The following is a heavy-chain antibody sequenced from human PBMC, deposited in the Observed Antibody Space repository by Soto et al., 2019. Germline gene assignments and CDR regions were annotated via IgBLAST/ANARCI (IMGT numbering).Heavy chain of an antibody. D-gene: IGHD2-15*01. CDR3: ARDTSVPRGGSDY. J-gene: IGHJ4*02. CDR2: IKEDGSEK. Sequence: EVQLVESGGGLVQPGGSLRLSCAASGFTFSTYWMTWVRQAPGKGLEWVANIKEDGSEKYTVDSMKGRFTISRDNAQDSVYLEMNSLSPEDTAVYFCARDTSVPRGGSDYWGQGILVTVSS. V-gene: IGHV3-7*03. CDR1: GFTFSTYW.